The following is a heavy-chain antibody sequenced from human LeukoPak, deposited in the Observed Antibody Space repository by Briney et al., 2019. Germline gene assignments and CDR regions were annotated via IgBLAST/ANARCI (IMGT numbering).Heavy chain of an antibody. V-gene: IGHV4-39*07. J-gene: IGHJ5*02. CDR2: IYYSGST. Sequence: ETLSLTCTVSGGSISSSSYYWGWIRQPPGKGLEWIGSIYYSGSTYYNPSLKSRVTISVDTSKNQFSLKLSSVTAADTAVYYCASLTDKEFLDPWGQGTLVTVSS. CDR3: ASLTDKEFLDP. CDR1: GGSISSSSYY. D-gene: IGHD3-10*01.